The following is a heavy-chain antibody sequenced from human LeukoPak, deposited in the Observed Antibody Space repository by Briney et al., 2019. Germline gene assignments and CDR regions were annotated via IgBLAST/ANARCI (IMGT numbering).Heavy chain of an antibody. V-gene: IGHV4-31*03. D-gene: IGHD6-13*01. J-gene: IGHJ5*02. CDR3: ARVLIAAAGDWFDP. CDR1: GGSISSGGYY. Sequence: SETLSLTCTVSGGSISSGGYYWSWIRQHPGKGLEWIGYIYYSGSTYYNPSLKSRVTISVDTSKNQFSLKLSSVTAADTAVYYCARVLIAAAGDWFDPWGQGTLVTVSS. CDR2: IYYSGST.